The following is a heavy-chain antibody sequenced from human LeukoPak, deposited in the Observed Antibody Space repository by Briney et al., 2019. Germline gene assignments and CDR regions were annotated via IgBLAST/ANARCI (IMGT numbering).Heavy chain of an antibody. CDR1: GGTFSSHV. CDR3: AILAGRSKEFDY. CDR2: IIPILTIT. J-gene: IGHJ4*02. Sequence: SVKVSCKASGGTFSSHVITWVRQAPGQGLEWMGRIIPILTITNYAQNFQGRVTITADKSTSTAYMEMSSLRSDDTAVYYWAILAGRSKEFDYWGQGTLVTVSS. V-gene: IGHV1-69*04. D-gene: IGHD3-10*01.